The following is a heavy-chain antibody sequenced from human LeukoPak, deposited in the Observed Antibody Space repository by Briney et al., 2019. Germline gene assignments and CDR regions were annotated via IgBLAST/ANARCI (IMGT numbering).Heavy chain of an antibody. CDR2: ITAYNGNT. V-gene: IGHV1-18*01. CDR1: GYSFNTYA. Sequence: GASVKVSCKASGYSFNTYAFNWVRQAPGQGLEWMGWITAYNGNTIYTQKFQGRVTMTTDTSTSTAYMELRSLTSDDTAVYYCARDWSSGWSDYWGQGTLVTVSS. D-gene: IGHD6-19*01. CDR3: ARDWSSGWSDY. J-gene: IGHJ4*02.